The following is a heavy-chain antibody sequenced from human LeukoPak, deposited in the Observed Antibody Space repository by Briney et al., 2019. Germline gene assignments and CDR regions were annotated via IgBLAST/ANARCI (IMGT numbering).Heavy chain of an antibody. CDR1: GRSISSYY. D-gene: IGHD3-10*01. V-gene: IGHV4-4*07. J-gene: IGHJ6*02. CDR3: ARGPSGYYGMDV. CDR2: ISTSGST. Sequence: SETLSLTCAVSGRSISSYYWSWIRQFAGKGLEWIGRISTSGSTSYNPSLKSRVTMSVDTSKNQFSLILTSVTAADTAVYYCARGPSGYYGMDVWGQGTTVTVSS.